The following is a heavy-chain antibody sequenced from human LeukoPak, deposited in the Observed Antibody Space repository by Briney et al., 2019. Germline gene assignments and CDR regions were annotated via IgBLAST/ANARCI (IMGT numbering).Heavy chain of an antibody. CDR2: ISPIFRTA. J-gene: IGHJ5*02. D-gene: IGHD6-13*01. Sequence: SVKVSCKASGGTFSSYSISWVRQAPGQGLEWMGGISPIFRTANYAQKFQGRVTITADKSTSTAYMELSSLRSEDTAVYYCARGRPTTSIAATGVNWFDPWGQGTLVTVSS. CDR1: GGTFSSYS. CDR3: ARGRPTTSIAATGVNWFDP. V-gene: IGHV1-69*06.